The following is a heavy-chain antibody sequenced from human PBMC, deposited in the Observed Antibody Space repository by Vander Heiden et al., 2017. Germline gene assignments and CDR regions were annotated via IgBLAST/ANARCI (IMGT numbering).Heavy chain of an antibody. V-gene: IGHV3-23*01. Sequence: EVQLLESGGGLVYPGGSLRLSCAASGFTVRSFAMSWVPQAQGKGLEWVSGITGSGGGAYYTDSVKGRFTISRDNSKNTLFLQMNSLRADDTALYYCAKGQTLRAVKIDYWGQGTLVTVSS. CDR3: AKGQTLRAVKIDY. CDR2: ITGSGGGA. D-gene: IGHD3-10*01. CDR1: GFTVRSFA. J-gene: IGHJ4*02.